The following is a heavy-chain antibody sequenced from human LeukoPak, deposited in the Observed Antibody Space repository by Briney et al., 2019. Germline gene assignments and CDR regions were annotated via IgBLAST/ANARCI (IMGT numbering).Heavy chain of an antibody. J-gene: IGHJ4*02. CDR1: GYTFTRYD. D-gene: IGHD3-10*01. CDR3: ARHVGGPNYFDY. Sequence: PSVKVSCKASGYTFTRYDIKWGRQAAGQGREWRGWMNANSGKAGYAQKFQGRVTMTRTPSISTAYMELRSLRYDATAVYYCARHVGGPNYFDYWGQGTLVTVSS. V-gene: IGHV1-8*01. CDR2: MNANSGKA.